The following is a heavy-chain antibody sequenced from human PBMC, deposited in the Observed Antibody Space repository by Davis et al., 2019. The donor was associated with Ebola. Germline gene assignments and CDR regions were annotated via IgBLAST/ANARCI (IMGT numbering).Heavy chain of an antibody. CDR1: GDSISSSSYY. D-gene: IGHD6-19*01. J-gene: IGHJ2*01. V-gene: IGHV4-39*01. Sequence: SETLSLTCTVSGDSISSSSYYWAWIRQPPGKGLEWIGSIYYSGSTYYNPSLKSRLTISVDTSKNQFSLKLSSVTAADTAVYYCARRNSGWYFDLWGRGTLVTVSS. CDR3: ARRNSGWYFDL. CDR2: IYYSGST.